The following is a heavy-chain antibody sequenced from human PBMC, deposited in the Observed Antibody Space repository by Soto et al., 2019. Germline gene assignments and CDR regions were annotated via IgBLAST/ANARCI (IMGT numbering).Heavy chain of an antibody. J-gene: IGHJ6*02. V-gene: IGHV3-30-3*01. D-gene: IGHD2-2*01. CDR3: AKEYCSSTRCYYYYYYGLDV. CDR2: ISYDGSNK. Sequence: GGSLRLSCAASGFTFSSYAMHWGRQAPGKGLEWVAVISYDGSNKYYADSVKGRFTISRDNSKNTLYLQMNSLRAEDTAVYYCAKEYCSSTRCYYYYYYGLDVWGQGATVTVSS. CDR1: GFTFSSYA.